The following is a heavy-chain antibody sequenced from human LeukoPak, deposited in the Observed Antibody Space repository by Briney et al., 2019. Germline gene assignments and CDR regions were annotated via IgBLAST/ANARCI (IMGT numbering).Heavy chain of an antibody. Sequence: PGGSLRLSCAASGFTFSSYGMHWVRQAPGKGLEWVAFIRYDGSNKYYADSVKGRFTISRDNSKNTLYLQMNSLRAEDTAVYYCAKLKLEPHYYYYYYMDVWGKGTTVTVSS. D-gene: IGHD1-1*01. J-gene: IGHJ6*03. CDR3: AKLKLEPHYYYYYYMDV. V-gene: IGHV3-30*02. CDR2: IRYDGSNK. CDR1: GFTFSSYG.